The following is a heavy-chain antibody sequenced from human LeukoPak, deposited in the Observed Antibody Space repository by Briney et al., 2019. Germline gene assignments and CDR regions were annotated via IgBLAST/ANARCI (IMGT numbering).Heavy chain of an antibody. J-gene: IGHJ6*03. Sequence: ASVKVSCKASGYTFTSYDINWVRQATGQGLEWMGWMNPNSGNTGYAQKFQGRVTMTRNTSISTAYMELSRLRSEDTAVYYCARKQVGDFWSGYKLYYYMDVWGKGTTVTVSS. D-gene: IGHD3-3*01. CDR3: ARKQVGDFWSGYKLYYYMDV. CDR2: MNPNSGNT. CDR1: GYTFTSYD. V-gene: IGHV1-8*01.